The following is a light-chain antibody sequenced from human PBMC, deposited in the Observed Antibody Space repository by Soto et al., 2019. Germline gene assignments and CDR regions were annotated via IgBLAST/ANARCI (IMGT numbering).Light chain of an antibody. CDR2: GAS. J-gene: IGKJ1*01. Sequence: EIVLTQSPGTLSLSPGERATLSCRASQSVSSSYLAGYKQKPGQAPRLLIYGASSRATGIPERFSGSGSGTDFTLTISRLEPEDFAVYYCQQYGSSRTFGQGTKVEIK. V-gene: IGKV3-20*01. CDR1: QSVSSSY. CDR3: QQYGSSRT.